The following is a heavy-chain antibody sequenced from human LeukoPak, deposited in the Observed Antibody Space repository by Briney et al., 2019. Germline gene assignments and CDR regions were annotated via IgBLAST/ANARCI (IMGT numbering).Heavy chain of an antibody. CDR2: IYSGGST. CDR3: ARQRSPRGTAVADAFDI. V-gene: IGHV3-66*04. J-gene: IGHJ3*02. Sequence: GGSLRLSCAASGFTVSSNYMSWVRQAPGKGLEWVSVIYSGGSTYYADSVKGRFTISRDNSKNTLYLQMNSLRAEDTAVYYCARQRSPRGTAVADAFDIWGQGTMVTVSS. D-gene: IGHD6-19*01. CDR1: GFTVSSNY.